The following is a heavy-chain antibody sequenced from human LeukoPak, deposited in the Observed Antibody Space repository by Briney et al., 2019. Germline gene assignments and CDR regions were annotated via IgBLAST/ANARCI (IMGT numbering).Heavy chain of an antibody. J-gene: IGHJ4*02. CDR2: MNPNSGNT. Sequence: GASVKVSCKASGYTFTSYDINWVRQATGQGLEWMGWMNPNSGNTGYAQKFQGRVTMTRNTSISTAYMELSSLRPEDTAVYYCARGRVGATTLVFDYWGQGTLVTVSS. D-gene: IGHD1-26*01. CDR3: ARGRVGATTLVFDY. V-gene: IGHV1-8*01. CDR1: GYTFTSYD.